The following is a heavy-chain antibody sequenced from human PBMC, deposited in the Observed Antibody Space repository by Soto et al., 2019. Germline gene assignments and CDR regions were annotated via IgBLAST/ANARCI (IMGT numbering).Heavy chain of an antibody. CDR2: ISYDGSNK. J-gene: IGHJ4*02. CDR1: GFTFSSYG. CDR3: AKDRATLWFWKSPSYYFDY. V-gene: IGHV3-30*18. D-gene: IGHD3-10*01. Sequence: PGGSLRLSCAASGFTFSSYGMHWVRQAPGKGLEWVAVISYDGSNKYYADSVKGRFTISRDNSKNTLYLQMNSLRAEDTAVYYCAKDRATLWFWKSPSYYFDYWGQGTLVTVSS.